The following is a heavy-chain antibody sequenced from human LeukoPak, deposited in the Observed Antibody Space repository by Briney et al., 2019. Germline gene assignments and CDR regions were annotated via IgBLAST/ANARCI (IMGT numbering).Heavy chain of an antibody. CDR2: ISSSSSYI. Sequence: GGSLRLSCAASGFTFSSYSMNWVRQAPGKGLEWVSSISSSSSYIYYADSVKGRFTISRDNAKNSLYLQMNSLRAEDTAVYYCARERGYPERYSSGWYFDYWGQGTLVTVSS. J-gene: IGHJ4*02. D-gene: IGHD6-19*01. CDR3: ARERGYPERYSSGWYFDY. CDR1: GFTFSSYS. V-gene: IGHV3-21*01.